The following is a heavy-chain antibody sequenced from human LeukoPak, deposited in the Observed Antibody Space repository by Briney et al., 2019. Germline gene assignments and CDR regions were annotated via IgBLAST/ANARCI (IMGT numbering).Heavy chain of an antibody. D-gene: IGHD1-26*01. CDR1: AFTLSSDW. J-gene: IGHJ4*02. Sequence: PGGSLRLSCAASAFTLSSDWKTWVRQAPGKGLEWVATIKPDGSEKYYVDSLKGRFTISRDNARNSVYLQMNSLRVEDTAVYHCAVDKSWSFPLWGQGTLVTVSS. CDR2: IKPDGSEK. V-gene: IGHV3-7*01. CDR3: AVDKSWSFPL.